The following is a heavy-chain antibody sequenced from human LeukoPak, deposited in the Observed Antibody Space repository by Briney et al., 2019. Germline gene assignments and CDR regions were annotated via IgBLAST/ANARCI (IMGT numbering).Heavy chain of an antibody. V-gene: IGHV3-30-3*01. CDR3: ARDPRRYCSGTSCQPFDY. J-gene: IGHJ4*02. CDR1: GFTFSTYA. CDR2: ISYDGSNK. D-gene: IGHD2-2*01. Sequence: GGSLRLSCAASGFTFSTYAMHWVRQAPGKGLEWVAVISYDGSNKHYTDSVKGRFTISRDNSKNTLYLQMNSLRTEDTAVYYCARDPRRYCSGTSCQPFDYWGQGTLVTVSS.